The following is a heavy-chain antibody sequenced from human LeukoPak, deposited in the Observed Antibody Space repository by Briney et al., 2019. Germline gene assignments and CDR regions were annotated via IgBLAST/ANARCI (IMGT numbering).Heavy chain of an antibody. CDR3: ARGDDSGYYDYFDY. J-gene: IGHJ4*02. V-gene: IGHV3-23*01. D-gene: IGHD3-22*01. CDR2: ISDTGRLS. CDR1: GFTFSSSA. Sequence: GGSLRLSCAASGFTFSSSAMSWVRQAPGKGLEWVAAISDTGRLSYCADSVNGRFTISRDNSKNTLSLQMNSLRAADTAMYYCARGDDSGYYDYFDYWGQGALVTVSS.